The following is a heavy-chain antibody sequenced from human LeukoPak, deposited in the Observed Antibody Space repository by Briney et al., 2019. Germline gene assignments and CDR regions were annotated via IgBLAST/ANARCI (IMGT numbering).Heavy chain of an antibody. CDR2: IRYDGSNK. D-gene: IGHD5-18*01. CDR3: AKDIGDTAMVTQGY. Sequence: GGSLRLSCAASGFTFSTFAMSWVRQAPGKGLEWVAFIRYDGSNKYYADSVKGRFTISRDNSKNTLYLQMNSLRAEDTAVYYCAKDIGDTAMVTQGYWGQGTLVTVSS. CDR1: GFTFSTFA. V-gene: IGHV3-30*02. J-gene: IGHJ4*02.